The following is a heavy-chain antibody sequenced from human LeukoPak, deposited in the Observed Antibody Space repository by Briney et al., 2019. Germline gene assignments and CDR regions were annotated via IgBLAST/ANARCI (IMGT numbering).Heavy chain of an antibody. CDR1: GFSLSTTGMG. Sequence: SGPTLVITTQTLTLTCTFSGFSLSTTGMGVGWIRQPSGKALEWLAVIFWNDVHRYSPSLRSRLTIAKDTSKKQVVLTMTNMDPVDTATYFCAHRRNYDIVTGSFDYWGQGTLVTVSS. D-gene: IGHD3-9*01. CDR2: IFWNDVH. J-gene: IGHJ4*02. CDR3: AHRRNYDIVTGSFDY. V-gene: IGHV2-5*01.